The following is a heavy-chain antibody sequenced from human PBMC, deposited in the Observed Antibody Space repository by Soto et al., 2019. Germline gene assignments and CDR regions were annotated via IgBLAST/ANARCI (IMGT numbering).Heavy chain of an antibody. CDR1: GFSFSTFS. Sequence: LRLSCVASGFSFSTFSMAWVRQAPGKGLEWVAKIKEDGSEKYYVDSLKGRFTVSRDNAKNSLFLQINSLKVEDTAVYYCARGRGYYYGMDVWGPGTSVTVSS. CDR3: ARGRGYYYGMDV. CDR2: IKEDGSEK. D-gene: IGHD1-26*01. J-gene: IGHJ6*02. V-gene: IGHV3-7*03.